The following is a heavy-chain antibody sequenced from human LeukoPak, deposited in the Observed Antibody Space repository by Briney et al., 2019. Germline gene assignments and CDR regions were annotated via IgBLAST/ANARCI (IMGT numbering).Heavy chain of an antibody. J-gene: IGHJ5*02. V-gene: IGHV3-53*01. CDR3: ARASILYYDFWSGYYPNWFDP. CDR1: GFTVSSNY. D-gene: IGHD3-3*01. Sequence: PGGSLRLSCAASGFTVSSNYMSWVRQAPGKGLEWVSVIYSGGSTYYADSVKGRFTISRDNSKNTLYLQMNSLRAEDTAVYYCARASILYYDFWSGYYPNWFDPWGQGTLVTVSS. CDR2: IYSGGST.